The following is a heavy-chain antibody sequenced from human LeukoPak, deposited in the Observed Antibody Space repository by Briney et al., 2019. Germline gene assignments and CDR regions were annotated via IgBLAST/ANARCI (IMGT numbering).Heavy chain of an antibody. CDR1: GYSISSGYY. CDR3: ARHGERGYYYYMDV. J-gene: IGHJ6*03. Sequence: SETLSLTCTVSGYSISSGYYWGWIRQSPGKGLEWIGSVFHTVITYYNPSLTSRLSISVDTSKNQFSLKLSSVTAADTAVYYCARHGERGYYYYMDVWGTGTTVTVSS. D-gene: IGHD1-26*01. CDR2: VFHTVIT. V-gene: IGHV4-38-2*02.